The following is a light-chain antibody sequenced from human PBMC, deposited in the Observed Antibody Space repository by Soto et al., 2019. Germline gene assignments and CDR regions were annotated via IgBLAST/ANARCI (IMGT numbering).Light chain of an antibody. J-gene: IGKJ1*01. Sequence: IVMTQSPATLSVSPGERATLSCRASQSVSSNLAWYQQKPGQAPRLLIYGVSTRATGIPARFSGSGSGTEFTLTISSLQSEDFAVYYCQQYNNWPRRTFGQGTKVDIK. CDR2: GVS. CDR3: QQYNNWPRRT. CDR1: QSVSSN. V-gene: IGKV3-15*01.